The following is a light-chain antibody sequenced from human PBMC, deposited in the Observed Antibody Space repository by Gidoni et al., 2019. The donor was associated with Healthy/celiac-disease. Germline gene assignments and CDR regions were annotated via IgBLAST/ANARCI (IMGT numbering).Light chain of an antibody. CDR1: QSVSSN. Sequence: EIAMTQYPATLSVSPGEGATLSCSASQSVSSNLAWYQQKPGQAPRLLIYGASTRATGIPARFSGSGSETEFTLTISSLQSEDFAVYYCQQYNNWPPYTFGQGTKLEIK. CDR2: GAS. V-gene: IGKV3-15*01. CDR3: QQYNNWPPYT. J-gene: IGKJ2*01.